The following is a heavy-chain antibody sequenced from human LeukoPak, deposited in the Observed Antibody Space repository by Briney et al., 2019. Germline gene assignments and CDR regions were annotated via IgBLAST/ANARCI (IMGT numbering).Heavy chain of an antibody. CDR1: GYSISSGYY. J-gene: IGHJ4*02. CDR2: IYHSGST. D-gene: IGHD2-2*01. CDR3: ARYCGSTSCIFMGVDY. V-gene: IGHV4-38-2*02. Sequence: SETLSLTCTVSGYSISSGYYWGWIRQPPGKGLEWIGSIYHSGSTSCSPSLKSRVTISVDTSKNQFSLKLSSVTAADTAVYYCARYCGSTSCIFMGVDYWGQGTLVTVSS.